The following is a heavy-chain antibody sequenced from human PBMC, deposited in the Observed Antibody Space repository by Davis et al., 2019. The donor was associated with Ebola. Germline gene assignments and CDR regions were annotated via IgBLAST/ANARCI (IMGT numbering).Heavy chain of an antibody. J-gene: IGHJ5*02. Sequence: SETLSLTCTVSGGSISSSSYYWGWIRQPPGKGLEWIGSIYYSGSTYYNPSLKSRVTLSVDRSKSQFSLTLSSVTAADTAVYYCARGGVITPNWFDPWGQGTLVTVSS. V-gene: IGHV4-39*07. CDR1: GGSISSSSYY. D-gene: IGHD3-10*01. CDR3: ARGGVITPNWFDP. CDR2: IYYSGST.